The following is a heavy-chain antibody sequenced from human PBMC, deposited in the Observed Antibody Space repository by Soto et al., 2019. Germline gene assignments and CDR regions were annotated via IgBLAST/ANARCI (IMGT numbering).Heavy chain of an antibody. CDR1: GGSISSYY. D-gene: IGHD2-15*01. Sequence: SETLSLTCTVSGGSISSYYWSWIRQPPGKGLEWIGYIYYSGSINYNPSLKSRVTISVDTSKNRFSLKLSSVTAADTAVYYCARRYCSSSSCYLDYWGQGTLVTVSS. J-gene: IGHJ4*02. CDR2: IYYSGSI. V-gene: IGHV4-59*08. CDR3: ARRYCSSSSCYLDY.